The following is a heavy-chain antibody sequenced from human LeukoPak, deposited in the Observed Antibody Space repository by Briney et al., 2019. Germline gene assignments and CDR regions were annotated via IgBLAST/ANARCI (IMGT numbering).Heavy chain of an antibody. D-gene: IGHD3-10*01. CDR2: IIPILGIA. V-gene: IGHV1-69*04. CDR3: ARADESMVRGVSLFDP. J-gene: IGHJ5*02. Sequence: GASVKVSCKASGGTFSSYAISWVRQAPGQGLEWMGRIIPILGIANYAQKFQGRVTITADKSTSTAYMELSSLRSEDTAVYYCARADESMVRGVSLFDPWGQGTLVTVSS. CDR1: GGTFSSYA.